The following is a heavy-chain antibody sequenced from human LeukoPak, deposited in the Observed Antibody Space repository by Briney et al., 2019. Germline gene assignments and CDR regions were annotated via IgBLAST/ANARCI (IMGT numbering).Heavy chain of an antibody. CDR1: GGSFSGYY. Sequence: PSETLSLTCAVYGGSFSGYYWSWIRQPPGKGLEWIGEINHSGSTNYNPSLKSRVTISVDTSKNQFSLKLSSVTAADTAVYYCARGRSPPTYYYYYGMDVWGQGTTVTVSS. CDR3: ARGRSPPTYYYYYGMDV. J-gene: IGHJ6*02. CDR2: INHSGST. V-gene: IGHV4-34*01. D-gene: IGHD3-10*01.